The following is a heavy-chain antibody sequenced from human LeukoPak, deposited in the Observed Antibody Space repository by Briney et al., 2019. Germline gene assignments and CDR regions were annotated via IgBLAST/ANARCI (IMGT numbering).Heavy chain of an antibody. CDR1: RGSISGDS. D-gene: IGHD1-26*01. CDR3: AREASGTFFN. J-gene: IGHJ4*02. V-gene: IGHV4-59*01. Sequence: SETLSLTCSVSRGSISGDSWTWIRQPPGKTLEWVGKIHFGGSTNYNPSLRGRVTISVDNSRKYFSLRLTSVASADTAVYYCAREASGTFFNWGQGTLVSVSS. CDR2: IHFGGST.